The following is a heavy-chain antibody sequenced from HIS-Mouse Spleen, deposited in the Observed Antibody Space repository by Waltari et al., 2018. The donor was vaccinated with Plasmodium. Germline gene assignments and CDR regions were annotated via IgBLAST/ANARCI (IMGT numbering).Heavy chain of an antibody. J-gene: IGHJ3*02. Sequence: QVQLQESGPGLVKPSETLTSISSYYWSWIRPPPGKGLEWIGYIYYSGSTNYNPSLKSRVTISVDTSKNQFSLKLSSVTAADTAVYYCARDCSSTSCLDAFDIWGQGTMVTVSS. CDR2: IYYSGST. D-gene: IGHD2-2*01. CDR1: ISSYY. CDR3: ARDCSSTSCLDAFDI. V-gene: IGHV4-59*01.